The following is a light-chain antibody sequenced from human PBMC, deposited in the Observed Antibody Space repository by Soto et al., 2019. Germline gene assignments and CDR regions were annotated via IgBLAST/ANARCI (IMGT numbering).Light chain of an antibody. V-gene: IGKV3-20*01. CDR3: QQYGCSPRT. J-gene: IGKJ1*01. CDR1: QSVGGTF. Sequence: EIVLTQSPGTLSLSPGEGATLSCRASQSVGGTFLAWYQQKGGQAPRLLIHGASNRATGIPDRFSGSGSGTDCTLTISRLEPEDFAVYYCQQYGCSPRTFGQGTKVEVK. CDR2: GAS.